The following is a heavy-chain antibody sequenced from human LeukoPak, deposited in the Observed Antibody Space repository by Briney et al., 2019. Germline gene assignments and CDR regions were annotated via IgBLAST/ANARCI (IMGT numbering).Heavy chain of an antibody. CDR2: ISGSGGST. CDR3: AKVLFSSAYYPDY. V-gene: IGHV3-23*01. Sequence: GGSLRLSCAAAGFTFSTYAMTWVRQSPGKGLEWVSSISGSGGSTYYVDSVRGRFTISRDNSKNTLFLQLNSLRAEDTAVYYCAKVLFSSAYYPDYWGQGTLVTVSS. CDR1: GFTFSTYA. J-gene: IGHJ4*02. D-gene: IGHD3-3*01.